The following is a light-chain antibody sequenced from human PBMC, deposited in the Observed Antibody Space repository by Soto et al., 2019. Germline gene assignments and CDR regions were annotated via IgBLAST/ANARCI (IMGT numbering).Light chain of an antibody. CDR3: KSYAGSNTYV. V-gene: IGLV2-8*01. CDR2: EVN. CDR1: SSDVGVYNY. J-gene: IGLJ1*01. Sequence: QSVLTQPPSASGSPGESVAISCTGTSSDVGVYNYVSWYQQHPGKAPKLMIYEVNKRPSGVPDRFSGSKSGNTASLTVSGLQVADEADYFCKSYAGSNTYVFGSGTKVTV.